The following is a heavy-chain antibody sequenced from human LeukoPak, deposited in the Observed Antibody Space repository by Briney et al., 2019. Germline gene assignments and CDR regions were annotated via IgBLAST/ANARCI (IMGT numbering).Heavy chain of an antibody. CDR1: GYTFTSYG. D-gene: IGHD3-16*02. V-gene: IGHV1-18*01. Sequence: ASVKVSCKASGYTFTSYGISWVRQAPGQGLEWMGWISAYNGNTNYAQKLQGRVTMTTDTSTSTAYMELRSLRSDDTAVYYCARDLSPYDYVWGSYRRVPNFDYWGQGTLVTVPS. CDR2: ISAYNGNT. J-gene: IGHJ4*02. CDR3: ARDLSPYDYVWGSYRRVPNFDY.